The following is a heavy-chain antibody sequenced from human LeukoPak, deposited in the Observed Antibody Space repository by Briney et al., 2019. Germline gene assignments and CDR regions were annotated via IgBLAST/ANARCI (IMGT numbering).Heavy chain of an antibody. CDR3: ARVLRGSSWWEVDY. CDR1: GGSFSGYY. V-gene: IGHV4-34*01. Sequence: SETLSLTCAVYGGSFSGYYWSWIRQPPGKGLEWIGEINHSGSTNYNPSLKSRVTISVDTSKNQFPLKLSSVTAAGTAVYYCARVLRGSSWWEVDYWGQGTLVTVSS. J-gene: IGHJ4*02. D-gene: IGHD6-13*01. CDR2: INHSGST.